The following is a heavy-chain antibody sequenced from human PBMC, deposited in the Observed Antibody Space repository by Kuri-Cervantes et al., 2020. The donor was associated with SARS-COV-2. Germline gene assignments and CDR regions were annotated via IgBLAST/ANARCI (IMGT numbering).Heavy chain of an antibody. CDR3: AKDDEDSGSYGDAFDI. CDR1: AFNFSNVG. Sequence: GGSLRLASALSAFNFSNVGVHWVRQTPGKELEWVSAISGSGGRTYYADSVKGRLTISRDNSKNTQYREMNSLRAEDTAVYYCAKDDEDSGSYGDAFDIWGQGTMVTVSS. V-gene: IGHV3-23*01. D-gene: IGHD1-26*01. J-gene: IGHJ3*02. CDR2: ISGSGGRT.